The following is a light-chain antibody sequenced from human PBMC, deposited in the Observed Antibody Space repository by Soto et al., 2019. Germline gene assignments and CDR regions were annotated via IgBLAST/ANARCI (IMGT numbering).Light chain of an antibody. CDR1: SSDVGGYNY. CDR2: DVT. J-gene: IGLJ3*02. V-gene: IGLV2-14*01. CDR3: TSYTSSITRYV. Sequence: QSALTQPASVSGSPGQSITISCTGTSSDVGGYNYVSWYQQDPGKAPKLMIYDVTNRPSGVSKRFSGSKSGNTASLTISGLQAEDEADYYCTSYTSSITRYVFGGGTKLTVL.